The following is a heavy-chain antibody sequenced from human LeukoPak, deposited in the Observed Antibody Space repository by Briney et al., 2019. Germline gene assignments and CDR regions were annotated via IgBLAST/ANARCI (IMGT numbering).Heavy chain of an antibody. Sequence: ASVKVSCKVSGYTLTELSMHWVRQAPGKGLEWMGGFDPEDGETIYAQKFQGRVTMTEDTSTDTAYMELSSLRSEDTAVYYCAREYCSSTNCFEYGMDVWGQGTTVTVSS. D-gene: IGHD2-2*01. CDR1: GYTLTELS. CDR2: FDPEDGET. J-gene: IGHJ6*02. V-gene: IGHV1-24*01. CDR3: AREYCSSTNCFEYGMDV.